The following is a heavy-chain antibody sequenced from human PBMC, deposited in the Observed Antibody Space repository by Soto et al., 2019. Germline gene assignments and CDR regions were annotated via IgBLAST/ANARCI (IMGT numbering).Heavy chain of an antibody. CDR1: GFAFSSYG. D-gene: IGHD3-10*01. Sequence: QVQLVESGGGVVQPGRSLRLSCAASGFAFSSYGMHWVRQAPGKGLEWVAVISYDGSNNYYADSVKGRFTISRDNHKNTLYLQLTGLRAGDTAVYSCAKINYGDQDDADAFDIWGRGTMVAVSS. J-gene: IGHJ3*02. CDR3: AKINYGDQDDADAFDI. CDR2: ISYDGSNN. V-gene: IGHV3-30*18.